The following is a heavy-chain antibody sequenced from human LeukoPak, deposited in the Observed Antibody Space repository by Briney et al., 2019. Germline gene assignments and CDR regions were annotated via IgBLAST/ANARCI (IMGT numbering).Heavy chain of an antibody. V-gene: IGHV3-73*01. Sequence: PGGSLRLSCAASGFTFSGSAMHWVRQASRKVLEGVGRIRSKANSYATAYAASVKGRFTISRDDSKNTAYLQMNSLKTEDTAVYYCTRLGNAQESDYWGQGTLVTVSS. CDR3: TRLGNAQESDY. CDR2: IRSKANSYAT. CDR1: GFTFSGSA. J-gene: IGHJ4*02. D-gene: IGHD7-27*01.